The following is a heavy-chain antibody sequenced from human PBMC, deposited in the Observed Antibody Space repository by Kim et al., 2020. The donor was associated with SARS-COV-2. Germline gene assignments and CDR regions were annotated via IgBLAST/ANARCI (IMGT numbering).Heavy chain of an antibody. V-gene: IGHV3-53*01. CDR3: ARDGGSSYYYYMDV. CDR1: GFTVSSNY. CDR2: IYSGGST. Sequence: GGSLRLSCAASGFTVSSNYMSWVCQAPGKGLEWVSVIYSGGSTYYADSVKGRFTISRDNSKNTLYLQMNSLRAEDTAVYYCARDGGSSYYYYMDVWGKGTTVTVSS. J-gene: IGHJ6*03. D-gene: IGHD6-6*01.